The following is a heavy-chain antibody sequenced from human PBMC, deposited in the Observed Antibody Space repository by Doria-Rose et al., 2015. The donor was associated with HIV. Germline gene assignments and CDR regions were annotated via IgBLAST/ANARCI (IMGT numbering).Heavy chain of an antibody. Sequence: QVTLKESGPVLVKPTETLTLTCTVSGVSLSSPGMGVSWIRQPPGKALEWLAKIFSDDERSYKTCLKSRLTISRGTSKSQVVLTMTDMDPVDTATYYCARIRSSRWYHKYYFDFWGQGTLVIVSA. D-gene: IGHD6-13*01. CDR1: GVSLSSPGMG. CDR3: ARIRSSRWYHKYYFDF. V-gene: IGHV2-26*01. CDR2: IFSDDER. J-gene: IGHJ4*02.